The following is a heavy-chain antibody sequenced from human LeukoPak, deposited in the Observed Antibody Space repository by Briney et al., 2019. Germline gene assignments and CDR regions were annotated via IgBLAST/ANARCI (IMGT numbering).Heavy chain of an antibody. Sequence: ASVKVSCKASGYTFTSYAMHWVRQAPGQRLEWMGWINAGNGITKYSQKFQGRVTITRDTSASTAYMELSSLRSEDTAVYYCASDGYGDYGYGMDVWGQGTTVTVSS. CDR2: INAGNGIT. CDR1: GYTFTSYA. V-gene: IGHV1-3*01. CDR3: ASDGYGDYGYGMDV. D-gene: IGHD4-17*01. J-gene: IGHJ6*02.